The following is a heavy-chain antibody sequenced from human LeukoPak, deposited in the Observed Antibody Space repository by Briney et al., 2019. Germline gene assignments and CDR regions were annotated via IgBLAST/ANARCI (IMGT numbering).Heavy chain of an antibody. Sequence: GGSLKLSCAASGFTFSGYAMSWVRQAPGKGLQWVSTISSSGGSTYYADSVKGRFTISRDNSKNTLCLQMNSLRAEDTAVYYCAKDFPYGDYGVYWGQGTLVTVSS. CDR3: AKDFPYGDYGVY. CDR2: ISSSGGST. D-gene: IGHD4-17*01. J-gene: IGHJ4*02. CDR1: GFTFSGYA. V-gene: IGHV3-23*01.